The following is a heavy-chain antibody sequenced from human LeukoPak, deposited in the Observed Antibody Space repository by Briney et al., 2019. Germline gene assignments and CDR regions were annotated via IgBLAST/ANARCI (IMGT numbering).Heavy chain of an antibody. J-gene: IGHJ3*02. CDR1: GFTFRSYG. V-gene: IGHV3-33*01. D-gene: IGHD6-19*01. CDR2: IWYDGSNK. Sequence: GGSLRLSCAASGFTFRSYGMHWVRQAPGKGLEWVAVIWYDGSNKYHADSVKGRFAISRDNSKNTLSLQMNSLRAEDTAVYYCAREVAVAGTRAFDIWGQGTMVTVSS. CDR3: AREVAVAGTRAFDI.